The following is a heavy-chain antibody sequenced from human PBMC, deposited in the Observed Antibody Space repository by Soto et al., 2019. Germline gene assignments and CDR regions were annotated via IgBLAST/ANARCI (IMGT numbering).Heavy chain of an antibody. CDR3: AKGTGDFYYYYGMDV. Sequence: KPSETLSLTCTVSGGSISSYYWSWIRQPPGKGLEWIGYIYYSGSTNYNPSLKSRVTISVDTSKNQFSLKLSSVTAADTAVYYCAKGTGDFYYYYGMDVWGQGTTVTVSS. D-gene: IGHD7-27*01. CDR2: IYYSGST. V-gene: IGHV4-59*01. J-gene: IGHJ6*02. CDR1: GGSISSYY.